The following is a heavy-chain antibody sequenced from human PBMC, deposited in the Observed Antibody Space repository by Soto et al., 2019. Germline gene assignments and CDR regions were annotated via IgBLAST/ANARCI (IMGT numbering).Heavy chain of an antibody. Sequence: QVHLQESGPGLVKPSGTLSLTCTVSGASITGSDWWSWVRQTPEKGLEWIGEIYHSGTTNYHPSLKSRVTISQDKSKNQLSLNLTSVTAADTAVYSCVRMSVVGYFDYWGRGSLVTVSS. CDR2: IYHSGTT. D-gene: IGHD3-22*01. J-gene: IGHJ4*02. CDR1: GASITGSDW. CDR3: VRMSVVGYFDY. V-gene: IGHV4-4*02.